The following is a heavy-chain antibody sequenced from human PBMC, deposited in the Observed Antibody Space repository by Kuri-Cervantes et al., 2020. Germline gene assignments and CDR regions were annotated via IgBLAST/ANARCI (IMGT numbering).Heavy chain of an antibody. CDR3: ARNNDYGDYDAYYYYGMDV. J-gene: IGHJ6*02. CDR1: GFTFSSYD. CDR2: IGTAGDT. D-gene: IGHD4-17*01. V-gene: IGHV3-13*01. Sequence: GGSLRLSCAASGFTFSSYDMHWVRQATGKGLEWVSAIGTAGDTYYPGSVKGRFTISRDNAKNSLYLQMNSLRDEDTAVYYCARNNDYGDYDAYYYYGMDVWGQGTTVTVSS.